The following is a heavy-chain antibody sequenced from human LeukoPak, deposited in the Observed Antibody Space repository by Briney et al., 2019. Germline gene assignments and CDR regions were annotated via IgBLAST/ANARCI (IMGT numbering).Heavy chain of an antibody. Sequence: ASVKVSCKASGYTFTGYYMHWVRQAPGQGLEWMGWINPNSGGTNYAQKFQGRVTTTRDTSISTAYMELSSLRSDDTAVYFCARDTTAALAVTAHDAFDIWGQGTMVTVSS. J-gene: IGHJ3*02. CDR2: INPNSGGT. CDR3: ARDTTAALAVTAHDAFDI. D-gene: IGHD2-21*02. V-gene: IGHV1-2*02. CDR1: GYTFTGYY.